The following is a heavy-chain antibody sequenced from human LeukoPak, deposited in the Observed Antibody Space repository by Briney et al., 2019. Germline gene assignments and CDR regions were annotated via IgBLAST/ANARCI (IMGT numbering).Heavy chain of an antibody. V-gene: IGHV4-39*01. CDR3: ARYERLVATRKHGDYVPVADY. CDR1: VGSISSSSYC. J-gene: IGHJ4*02. D-gene: IGHD5-12*01. CDR2: IYYSGST. Sequence: PSETLSLTCTVSVGSISSSSYCWGWSRQPRGEGREWIGSIYYSGSTYYNPSLKGRVTISLDTSKNQFPLKLSSVTAADTAVYYCARYERLVATRKHGDYVPVADYWGQGTLVTVSS.